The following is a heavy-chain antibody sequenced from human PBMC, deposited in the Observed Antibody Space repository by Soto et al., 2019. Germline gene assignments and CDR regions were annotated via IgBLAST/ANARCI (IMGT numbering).Heavy chain of an antibody. J-gene: IGHJ6*02. CDR1: GFTFTSSA. CDR2: VVVGSGDT. CDR3: AAADPEDIVLVPAAAYYDYCMDV. V-gene: IGHV1-58*01. D-gene: IGHD2-2*01. Sequence: SVKVSCKASGFTFTSSAVPWVRQARAQRLEWLGWVVVGSGDTNYAQKCQERVTITRDMCTSTAYLELSSLRSEYTAVYYCAAADPEDIVLVPAAAYYDYCMDVWGQGTMVTVSS.